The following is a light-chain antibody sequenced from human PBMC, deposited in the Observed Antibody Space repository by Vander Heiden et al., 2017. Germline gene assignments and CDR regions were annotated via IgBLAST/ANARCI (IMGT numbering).Light chain of an antibody. Sequence: DIQMTQSPSSLSASVGDRVTITCQASQDISNYLNWYQQKPGKAPKLLIYDASNLETGVPSRFSGSGSGTDFTFTISRLQPEDIATYYCQQYVNLHRRGITFGPATRVDMK. CDR1: QDISNY. CDR2: DAS. CDR3: QQYVNLHRRGIT. V-gene: IGKV1-33*01. J-gene: IGKJ3*01.